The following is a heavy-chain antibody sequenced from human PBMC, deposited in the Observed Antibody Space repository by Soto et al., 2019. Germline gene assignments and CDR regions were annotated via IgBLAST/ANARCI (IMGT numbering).Heavy chain of an antibody. CDR3: AKDGGYCSGGSCPDRHYYYYYYMDV. Sequence: GGSLRLSCAASGFTFSSYTMNWVRQAPGKGLKWVSYIRTSRNNKYYADSVKGRFTISRDNSKNTLYLQMNSLRAEDTAVYYCAKDGGYCSGGSCPDRHYYYYYYMDVWGKGTTVTVSS. CDR1: GFTFSSYT. V-gene: IGHV3-48*01. CDR2: IRTSRNNK. D-gene: IGHD2-15*01. J-gene: IGHJ6*03.